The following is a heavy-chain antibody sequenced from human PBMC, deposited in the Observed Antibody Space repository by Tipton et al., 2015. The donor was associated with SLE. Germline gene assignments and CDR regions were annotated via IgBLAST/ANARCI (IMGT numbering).Heavy chain of an antibody. CDR2: VSYSGST. CDR1: GDSFSSYY. CDR3: ARLPDYFDH. J-gene: IGHJ4*02. V-gene: IGHV4-59*01. Sequence: TLSLTCTVSGDSFSSYYWSWVPQPPGKGLEWIGYVSYSGSTNYNPSLQSRVTKSVDTSKNQFSLKLRSVTAADTAVYYCARLPDYFDHWGQGALVTVSS.